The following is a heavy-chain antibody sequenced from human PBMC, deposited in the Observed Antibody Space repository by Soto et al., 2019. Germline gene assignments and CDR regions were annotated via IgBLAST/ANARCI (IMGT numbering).Heavy chain of an antibody. V-gene: IGHV4-59*08. CDR3: ARLYGERGSWVDRFYYYVMDV. CDR2: MHYNGYT. CDR1: SDSISNYY. Sequence: PSEILSLTCTVSSDSISNYYCSWFRQPPGKGLEWIGYMHYNGYTYYNPSLKSRVTISVDTSNNQFSLKLTSVTAADTAVYYCARLYGERGSWVDRFYYYVMDVWGRGTTVTVSS. D-gene: IGHD6-13*01. J-gene: IGHJ6*02.